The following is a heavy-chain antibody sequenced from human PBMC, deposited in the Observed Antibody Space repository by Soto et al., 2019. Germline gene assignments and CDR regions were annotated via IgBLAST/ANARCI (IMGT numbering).Heavy chain of an antibody. D-gene: IGHD5-18*01. Sequence: EVQLLESGGGLVQPGGSLRLSCAASGFTFSSYAMSWVRQAPGKGLEWVSAISGSGGSTYYADPVKGRFTISRDNSKNTLYLQMNSLRAEDTAVYYCAKGTIQLWLSLDYWGQGTLVTVSS. J-gene: IGHJ4*02. CDR2: ISGSGGST. CDR3: AKGTIQLWLSLDY. CDR1: GFTFSSYA. V-gene: IGHV3-23*01.